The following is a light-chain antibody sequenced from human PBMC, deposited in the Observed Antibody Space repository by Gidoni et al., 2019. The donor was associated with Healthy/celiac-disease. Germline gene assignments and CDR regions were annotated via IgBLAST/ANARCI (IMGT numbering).Light chain of an antibody. CDR2: AAS. V-gene: IGKV1-27*01. J-gene: IGKJ1*01. CDR1: QGISNY. CDR3: QKYNSALFRT. Sequence: DIQMTQSPSSLSASVGDRVTITCRASQGISNYLAWYQQKPGKVPKLLIYAASTLQSGVPSRFSGSGSGTDFTLTISSLQPEDVATYYCQKYNSALFRTFXXXTKVEIK.